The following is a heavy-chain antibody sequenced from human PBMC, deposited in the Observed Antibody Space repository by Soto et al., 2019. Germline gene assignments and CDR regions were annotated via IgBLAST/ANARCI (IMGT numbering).Heavy chain of an antibody. CDR2: IIPFFDTT. Sequence: GASVKVSCKASGGTFSSYAISWVRQAPGQGLEWMGGIIPFFDTTNYVQKFQGRVTITADEFTSTAYMELSSLRSEDTAVYYCARGWDYHYGMDVWGQGTTVTVSS. J-gene: IGHJ6*02. V-gene: IGHV1-69*13. D-gene: IGHD1-26*01. CDR1: GGTFSSYA. CDR3: ARGWDYHYGMDV.